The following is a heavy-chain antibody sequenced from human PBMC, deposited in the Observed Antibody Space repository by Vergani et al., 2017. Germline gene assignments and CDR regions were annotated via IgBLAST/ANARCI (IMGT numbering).Heavy chain of an antibody. J-gene: IGHJ4*02. V-gene: IGHV3-73*02. Sequence: EVQLVESGGGLVQPGGSLKLSCAASGFTFSGSAMHWVRQASGKGLEWVGRIRSKANSYATAYAASVKGRFTISRDDSKNTAYLQMNSLKTEDTAVYYCTRHYDFWSGYLTHFDYWGQGILVTVSS. D-gene: IGHD3-3*01. CDR3: TRHYDFWSGYLTHFDY. CDR1: GFTFSGSA. CDR2: IRSKANSYAT.